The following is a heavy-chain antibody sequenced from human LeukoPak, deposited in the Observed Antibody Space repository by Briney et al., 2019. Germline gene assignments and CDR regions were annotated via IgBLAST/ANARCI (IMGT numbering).Heavy chain of an antibody. CDR3: AEGRYFDWLFPLDY. D-gene: IGHD3-9*01. J-gene: IGHJ4*02. CDR2: INPNSGGT. CDR1: GYTFTGYY. Sequence: GASVKVSCKASGYTFTGYYMHWVRQAPGQGLEWMGWINPNSGGTNYAQKFQGRVTITADESTSTAYMELSSLRSEDTAVYYCAEGRYFDWLFPLDYWGQGTLVTVSS. V-gene: IGHV1-2*02.